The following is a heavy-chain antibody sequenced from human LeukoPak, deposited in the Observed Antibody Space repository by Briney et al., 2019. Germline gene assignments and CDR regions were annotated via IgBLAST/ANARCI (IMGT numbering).Heavy chain of an antibody. CDR3: ARGQGGCSSTSCIYYYGMDV. D-gene: IGHD2-2*01. V-gene: IGHV3-33*01. CDR1: GFTFSSNG. J-gene: IGHJ6*02. CDR2: VWFDGSNK. Sequence: GRSLRLSCAASGFTFSSNGMHWVRQAPGKGLEWVAVVWFDGSNKYYADSVKGRFTISRDNSKNTLYLQMNSLRAEDTAVYYCARGQGGCSSTSCIYYYGMDVWGQGTTVTVSS.